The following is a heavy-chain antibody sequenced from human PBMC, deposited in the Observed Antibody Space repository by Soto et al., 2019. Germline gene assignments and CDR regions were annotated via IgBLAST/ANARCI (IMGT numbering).Heavy chain of an antibody. Sequence: ASLMLSCKASGGTFSSYTISWVRQAPGQGLEWMGRIIPILGIANYAQKFQGRVTITADKSTSTAYMELSSLRSEDTAVYYCASSSSCAFDIWGQGTMGTVSS. CDR3: ASSSSCAFDI. D-gene: IGHD6-6*01. CDR2: IIPILGIA. V-gene: IGHV1-69*02. CDR1: GGTFSSYT. J-gene: IGHJ3*02.